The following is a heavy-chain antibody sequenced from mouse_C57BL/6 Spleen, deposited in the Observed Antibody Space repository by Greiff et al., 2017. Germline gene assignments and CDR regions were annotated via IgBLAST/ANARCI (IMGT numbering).Heavy chain of an antibody. D-gene: IGHD4-1*01. CDR1: GYSFTGYY. CDR3: ARKELGRAYAMDY. CDR2: INPSTGGT. V-gene: IGHV1-42*01. Sequence: EVQLQQSGPELVKPGASVKISCKASGYSFTGYYMNWVKQSPEKSLEWIGEINPSTGGTTSNQKFKAKATLTVDKSSSTAYMQLKSLASEDAACYDSARKELGRAYAMDYWGQGTSVTVSS. J-gene: IGHJ4*01.